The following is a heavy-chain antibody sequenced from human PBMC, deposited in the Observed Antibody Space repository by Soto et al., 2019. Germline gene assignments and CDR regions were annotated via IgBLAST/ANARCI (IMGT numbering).Heavy chain of an antibody. D-gene: IGHD1-1*01. CDR1: GFSLSTSGVG. V-gene: IGHV2-5*01. J-gene: IGHJ4*02. Sequence: TLVNPTQTLTLTCTFSGFSLSTSGVGVGWIRQPPGKALEWLALIYWNDDKRYSPSLKSRLTITKDTSKNQVVLTMTNMDPVDTATYYCAHRRRVEATTTGYYFDYWGQGTLVTVSS. CDR2: IYWNDDK. CDR3: AHRRRVEATTTGYYFDY.